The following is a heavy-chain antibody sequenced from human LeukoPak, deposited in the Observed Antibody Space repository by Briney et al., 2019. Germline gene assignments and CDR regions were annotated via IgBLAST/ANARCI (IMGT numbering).Heavy chain of an antibody. V-gene: IGHV1-69*05. CDR1: GGTFSSYA. CDR3: ARAPYYYDSSGYDDY. D-gene: IGHD3-22*01. Sequence: GASVKVSCKASGGTFSSYAISWVRQAPGQGLEWMGRIIPIFGTANYAQKFQGRVAITTDESTSTAYMELSSLRSEDTAVYYCARAPYYYDSSGYDDYWGQGTLVTVPS. CDR2: IIPIFGTA. J-gene: IGHJ4*02.